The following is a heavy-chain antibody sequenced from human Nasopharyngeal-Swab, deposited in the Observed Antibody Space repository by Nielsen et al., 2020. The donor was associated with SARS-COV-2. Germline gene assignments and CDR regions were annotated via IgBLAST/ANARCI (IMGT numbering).Heavy chain of an antibody. J-gene: IGHJ4*01. D-gene: IGHD3-9*01. Sequence: VRQRPGKGLEWMGVISPFLSYARYSPSFQGQVTFSADQSMDTAFFHLRSLNASDTGIYYFARHDYDILTSYTYWGQGTPVTVSS. V-gene: IGHV5-51*01. CDR3: ARHDYDILTSYTY. CDR2: ISPFLSYA.